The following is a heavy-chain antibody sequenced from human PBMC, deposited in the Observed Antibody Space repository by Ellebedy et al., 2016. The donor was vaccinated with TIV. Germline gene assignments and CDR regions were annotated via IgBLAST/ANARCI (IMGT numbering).Heavy chain of an antibody. V-gene: IGHV1-69*13. Sequence: ASVKVSCKASGGTFGNYAISWVRQAPGQGLEWMGGIIPIFGTPNYAQKFQGRVTITADVFAKTADMELSSLRPEDTAVYYCARHSTSGWYWSGFDVWGQGTMVTVSS. CDR2: IIPIFGTP. D-gene: IGHD6-19*01. J-gene: IGHJ3*01. CDR3: ARHSTSGWYWSGFDV. CDR1: GGTFGNYA.